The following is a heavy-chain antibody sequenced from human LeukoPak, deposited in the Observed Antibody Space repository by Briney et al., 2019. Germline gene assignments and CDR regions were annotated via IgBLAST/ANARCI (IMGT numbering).Heavy chain of an antibody. D-gene: IGHD6-13*01. CDR2: IYYSGST. Sequence: SETLSLTCTVSGGSISRYYWSWIRQFPGKGLEWIGYIYYSGSTSYNPSLTSRVSISVDMSKNQFSLKLSSVTAADTAVYYCARQNYSSSLFDYWGQGTLVTVSS. V-gene: IGHV4-59*08. CDR3: ARQNYSSSLFDY. CDR1: GGSISRYY. J-gene: IGHJ4*02.